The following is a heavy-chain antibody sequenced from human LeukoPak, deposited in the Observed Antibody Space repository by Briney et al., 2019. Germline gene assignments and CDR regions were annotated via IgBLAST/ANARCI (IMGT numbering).Heavy chain of an antibody. V-gene: IGHV3-33*01. Sequence: GGSLRLSCAASGFTFSSYAMHWVRQAPGKGLEWVAVIWYDGNNKYYADSVKGRFTISRDNSKNTLHLQMNSLRAEDTAAYYCARSSGYYGSGSYYSCVDHWGQGTLVTASS. J-gene: IGHJ4*02. CDR3: ARSSGYYGSGSYYSCVDH. D-gene: IGHD3-10*01. CDR2: IWYDGNNK. CDR1: GFTFSSYA.